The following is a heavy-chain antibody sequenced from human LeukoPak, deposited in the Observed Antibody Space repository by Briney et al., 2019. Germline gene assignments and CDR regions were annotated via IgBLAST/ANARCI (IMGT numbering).Heavy chain of an antibody. CDR2: INPNSGGT. Sequence: GASVKVFCKASGYTFTGYYMHWVRQAPGQGLEWMGWINPNSGGTNYAQKLQGRVTMTTDTSTSTAYMELRSLRSDDTAVYYCARGQSVYMNWFDPWGQGTLVTVSS. CDR3: ARGQSVYMNWFDP. V-gene: IGHV1-2*02. CDR1: GYTFTGYY. D-gene: IGHD5/OR15-5a*01. J-gene: IGHJ5*02.